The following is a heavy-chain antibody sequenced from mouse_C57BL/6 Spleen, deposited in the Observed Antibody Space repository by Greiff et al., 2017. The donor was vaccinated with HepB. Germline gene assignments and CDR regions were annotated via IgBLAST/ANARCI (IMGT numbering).Heavy chain of an antibody. J-gene: IGHJ3*01. D-gene: IGHD2-4*01. Sequence: EVQVVESGGGLVKPGGSLKLSCAASGFTFSDYGMHWVRQAPEKGLEWVAYISSGSSTIYYADTVKGRFTISRDNAKNTLFLQMTSLRSEDTAMYYCARREYDYDGAWFAYWGQGTLVTVSA. V-gene: IGHV5-17*01. CDR3: ARREYDYDGAWFAY. CDR1: GFTFSDYG. CDR2: ISSGSSTI.